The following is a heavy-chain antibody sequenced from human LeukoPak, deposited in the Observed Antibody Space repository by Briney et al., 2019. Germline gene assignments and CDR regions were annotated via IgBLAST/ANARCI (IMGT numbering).Heavy chain of an antibody. Sequence: GGSLRLSCAASGNYWMHWVRQVPGKGLVWVSHINSDGSWTSYADSVKGRFTISKDNAKNTVYLQMNSLRVEDTAVYYCVSFYETYWGRGTLVTVSS. V-gene: IGHV3-74*01. CDR2: INSDGSWT. CDR3: VSFYETY. J-gene: IGHJ4*02. CDR1: GNYW. D-gene: IGHD2/OR15-2a*01.